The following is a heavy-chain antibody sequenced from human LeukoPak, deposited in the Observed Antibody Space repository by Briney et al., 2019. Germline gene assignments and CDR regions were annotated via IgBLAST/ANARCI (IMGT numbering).Heavy chain of an antibody. CDR3: ARDTATVTDY. V-gene: IGHV3-21*01. CDR2: ISSSSSYI. CDR1: GFTFSSYS. D-gene: IGHD4-17*01. J-gene: IGHJ4*02. Sequence: GGSLGPSCAASGFTFSSYSMNWVRQAPGKGLEWVSSISSSSSYIYYADSVKGRFTISRDNAKNSLYLQMNSLRAEDTAVYYCARDTATVTDYWGQGTLVTVSS.